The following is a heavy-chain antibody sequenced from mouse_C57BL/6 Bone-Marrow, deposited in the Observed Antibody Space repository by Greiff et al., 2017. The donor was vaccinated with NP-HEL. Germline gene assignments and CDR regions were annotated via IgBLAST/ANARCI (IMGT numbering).Heavy chain of an antibody. D-gene: IGHD1-1*01. Sequence: EVQGVESGGDLVKPGGSLQLSCAASGFTFSSYGMSWVRQTPDKRLEWVATISSGGSYTYYPDSVKGRFTISRANAKNTLYLQMSSLKSKDTAMYYCARRDYGSLWYFDVWGTGTTVTVSS. CDR3: ARRDYGSLWYFDV. V-gene: IGHV5-6*01. J-gene: IGHJ1*03. CDR2: ISSGGSYT. CDR1: GFTFSSYG.